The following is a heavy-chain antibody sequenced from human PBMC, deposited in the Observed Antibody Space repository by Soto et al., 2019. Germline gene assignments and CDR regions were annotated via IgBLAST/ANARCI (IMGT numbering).Heavy chain of an antibody. J-gene: IGHJ6*02. CDR3: VKSIAAAGYYYYCGMDV. D-gene: IGHD6-13*01. CDR2: VSGSGGST. Sequence: LRLSCAACGFTFRSYAMSWVRQAPGKGLEWVSAVSGSGGSTYYADSVKGRFTVSRDNSKNTLSLQMNSLRAEDAAVYYCVKSIAAAGYYYYCGMDVWGQGTTVTVSS. CDR1: GFTFRSYA. V-gene: IGHV3-23*01.